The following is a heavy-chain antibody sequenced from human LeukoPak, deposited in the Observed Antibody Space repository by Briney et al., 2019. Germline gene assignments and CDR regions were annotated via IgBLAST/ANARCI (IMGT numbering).Heavy chain of an antibody. Sequence: PGGSLRLSCAASGFTFSSYWMNWVRQAPGKGLEWVANIKQDGSEKYYVDSVKGRFTISRDNAKNSVYLEMNSLRAEDTAVYYCARDPYSGGYGSYYYYYMDVWGKGTTVTISS. J-gene: IGHJ6*03. CDR3: ARDPYSGGYGSYYYYYMDV. CDR2: IKQDGSEK. V-gene: IGHV3-7*01. CDR1: GFTFSSYW. D-gene: IGHD1-26*01.